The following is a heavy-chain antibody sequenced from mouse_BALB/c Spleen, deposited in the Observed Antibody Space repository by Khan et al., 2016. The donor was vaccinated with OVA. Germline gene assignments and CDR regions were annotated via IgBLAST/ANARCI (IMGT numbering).Heavy chain of an antibody. V-gene: IGHV1S81*02. D-gene: IGHD2-1*01. Sequence: QVQLQQPGAELVNPGASVNLSCKASGYTLTSYWMHWVKQRPGQGLEWIGEINPSNGRTNYNEKFKSKATLTVDKSSSTAYMKLSSPTSEDSAVYYCARLLITFDYWGQGTTLTVSS. CDR2: INPSNGRT. J-gene: IGHJ2*01. CDR3: ARLLITFDY. CDR1: GYTLTSYW.